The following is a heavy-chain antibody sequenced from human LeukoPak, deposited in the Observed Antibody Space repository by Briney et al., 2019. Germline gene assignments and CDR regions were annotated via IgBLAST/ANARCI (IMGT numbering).Heavy chain of an antibody. CDR2: ISSSSTYI. V-gene: IGHV3-21*01. J-gene: IGHJ3*02. Sequence: PGGSLSLSCAASGFSFSHCSMNWVRQAPGKGLEWVSSISSSSTYIYYADSLEGRFTISRDNVRNSLYLQMNSLRAEDTAVYYCAGDYEGNLAFDIWGQGTMVTVSS. D-gene: IGHD4-23*01. CDR1: GFSFSHCS. CDR3: AGDYEGNLAFDI.